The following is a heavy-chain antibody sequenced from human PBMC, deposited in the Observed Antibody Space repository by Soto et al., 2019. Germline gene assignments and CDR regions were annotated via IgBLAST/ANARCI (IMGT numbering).Heavy chain of an antibody. J-gene: IGHJ6*02. CDR1: GLNGRGHY. CDR2: IYSGGST. D-gene: IGHD1-26*01. V-gene: IGHV3-53*01. CDR3: ASSGSHYYYYGMDV. Sequence: PGGPNGHSYTAVGLNGRGHYMSWISKEPGKGLEWVSVIYSGGSTYYADSVKGRFTISRDNSKNTLYLQMNSLRAEDTAVYYCASSGSHYYYYGMDVRVQGTTVIGFS.